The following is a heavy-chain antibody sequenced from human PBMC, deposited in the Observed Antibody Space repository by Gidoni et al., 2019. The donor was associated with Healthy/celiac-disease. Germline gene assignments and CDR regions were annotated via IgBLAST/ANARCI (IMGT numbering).Heavy chain of an antibody. Sequence: QVQLVESGGGLVKPGGSLRLSCAASGFTFSAYYMSWIRPAPGKGLEWVSYISSSGSTIYYADSVKGRFTISRDNAKNSLYLQMNSLRAEDTAVYYCARANYDFWSGDTGHRTDTAMPCDYWGQGTLVTVSS. CDR2: ISSSGSTI. V-gene: IGHV3-11*01. CDR1: GFTFSAYY. D-gene: IGHD3-3*01. J-gene: IGHJ4*02. CDR3: ARANYDFWSGDTGHRTDTAMPCDY.